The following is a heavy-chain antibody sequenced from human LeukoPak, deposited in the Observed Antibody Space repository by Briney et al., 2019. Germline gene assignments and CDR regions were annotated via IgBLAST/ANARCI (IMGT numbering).Heavy chain of an antibody. D-gene: IGHD2-2*02. J-gene: IGHJ3*02. CDR3: ATALDIVVVPAAIVGAFDI. Sequence: ASVKVSCKVSGYTLTELSMHWVRQAPGKGLEWMGGFDPEDGETIYAQKFQGRVTMTEDTSTDTAYMELSSLRSEDTAVYYCATALDIVVVPAAIVGAFDIWGQGTMVTVSS. V-gene: IGHV1-24*01. CDR1: GYTLTELS. CDR2: FDPEDGET.